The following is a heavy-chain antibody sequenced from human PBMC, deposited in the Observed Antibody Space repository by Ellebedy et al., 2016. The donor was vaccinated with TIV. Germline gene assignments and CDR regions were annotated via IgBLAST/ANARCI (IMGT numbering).Heavy chain of an antibody. V-gene: IGHV3-23*01. D-gene: IGHD3-10*01. CDR3: AKGRDYYGSGSLD. Sequence: GESLKISCEASGITFSDYYMTWIRQAPGKGLEWVSTISGSGGTRDYADSVKGRFTLSRDNSKNTLYLQMSSLRAEDTAVYYCAKGRDYYGSGSLDWGQGTLVTVSS. J-gene: IGHJ4*02. CDR2: ISGSGGTR. CDR1: GITFSDYY.